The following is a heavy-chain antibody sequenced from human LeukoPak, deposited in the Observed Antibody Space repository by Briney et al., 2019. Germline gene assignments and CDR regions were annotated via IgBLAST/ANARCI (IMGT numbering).Heavy chain of an antibody. CDR2: MNPNSGNT. J-gene: IGHJ4*02. Sequence: ASVKVSCKASGYTFTSYDINWVRQATGQGLEWMGWMNPNSGNTGYAQKFQGRVTITRNTSISTAYMELSRLRSDDTAVYYCARVGATFNFDYWGQGTLVTVSS. CDR1: GYTFTSYD. CDR3: ARVGATFNFDY. V-gene: IGHV1-8*01. D-gene: IGHD1-26*01.